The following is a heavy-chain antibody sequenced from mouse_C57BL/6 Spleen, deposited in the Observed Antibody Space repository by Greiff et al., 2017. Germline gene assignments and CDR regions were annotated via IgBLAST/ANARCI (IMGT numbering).Heavy chain of an antibody. V-gene: IGHV10-1*01. J-gene: IGHJ2*01. D-gene: IGHD1-1*01. Sequence: DVMLVESGGGLVQPKGSLKLSCAASGFSFNTYAMNWVRQAPGKGLEWVARIRSKSNNYATYYADSVKDRFTISRDDSESMLYLQMNNLKTEDTAMYYCVREEDYYGSSYSYFDYWGQGTTLTVSS. CDR2: IRSKSNNYAT. CDR1: GFSFNTYA. CDR3: VREEDYYGSSYSYFDY.